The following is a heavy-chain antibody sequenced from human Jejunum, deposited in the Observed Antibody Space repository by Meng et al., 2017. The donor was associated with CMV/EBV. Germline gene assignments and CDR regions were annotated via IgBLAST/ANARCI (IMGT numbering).Heavy chain of an antibody. CDR2: TSAYNTNK. CDR1: GYTFTSYA. V-gene: IGHV1-3*01. Sequence: QVQLVQSGAEVKKPXXSXKVSCKASGYTFTSYAMHWVRQAPGQRLEWMGWTSAYNTNKNYAQKFQDRVTMTTDTSTSTAYMELRNLKSDDTAVYYCTRGTGPGNYWGQGTLVTVSS. CDR3: TRGTGPGNY. J-gene: IGHJ4*02. D-gene: IGHD1-1*01.